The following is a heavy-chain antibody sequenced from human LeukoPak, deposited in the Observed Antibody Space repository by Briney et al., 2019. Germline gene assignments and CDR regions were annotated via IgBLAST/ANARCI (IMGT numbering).Heavy chain of an antibody. V-gene: IGHV3-33*08. J-gene: IGHJ3*02. CDR1: GFTFSSYA. D-gene: IGHD5-18*01. CDR3: ARDMVDTAMDDAFDI. CDR2: IWYDGSNK. Sequence: GGSLRLSCAASGFTFSSYAMHWVRQAPGKGLEWVAVIWYDGSNKYYADSVEGRFTISRDNSKNTLYLQMNSLRAEDTAVYYCARDMVDTAMDDAFDIWGQGTMVTVSS.